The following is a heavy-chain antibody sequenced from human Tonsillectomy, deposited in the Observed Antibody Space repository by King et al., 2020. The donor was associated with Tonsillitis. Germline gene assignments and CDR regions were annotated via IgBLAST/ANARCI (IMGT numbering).Heavy chain of an antibody. CDR1: GFTFSSYW. CDR3: AIAVVELWFDP. D-gene: IGHD2-15*01. V-gene: IGHV3-74*01. J-gene: IGHJ5*02. Sequence: VQLVESGGGLVQPAGSLRLSCAASGFTFSSYWMHWVRQAPGKGLVWVSRINSDGSSTSYADSVKGRFTISRDNAKNTLYLQMNSLRAEDTAVHYCAIAVVELWFDPWGQGTLVTVSS. CDR2: INSDGSST.